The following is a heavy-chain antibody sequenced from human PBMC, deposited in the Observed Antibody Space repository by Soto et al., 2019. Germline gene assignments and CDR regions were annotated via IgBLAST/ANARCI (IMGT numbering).Heavy chain of an antibody. J-gene: IGHJ5*02. CDR2: ISGSGGST. CDR1: GFTFSSYA. V-gene: IGHV3-23*01. Sequence: EVQLLESGGGLVQPGGSLRLSCAASGFTFSSYAMSWVRQAPGKGLEWVSAISGSGGSTYYADSVKGRFTISRDNSKNTLYLQMNSLRAEDTAVYYCAKDSRQQLVLFQSYNWFDPWGQGTLVTVSS. CDR3: AKDSRQQLVLFQSYNWFDP. D-gene: IGHD6-13*01.